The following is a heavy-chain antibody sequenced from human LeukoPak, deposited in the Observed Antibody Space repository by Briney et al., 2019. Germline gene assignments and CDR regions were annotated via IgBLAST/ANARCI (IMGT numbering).Heavy chain of an antibody. V-gene: IGHV3-23*01. CDR1: GFTLHPYA. D-gene: IGHD3-16*02. CDR3: AKERAGYTTPYFFDF. CDR2: FGGRRANT. Sequence: GLTLRLPYAASGFTLHPYAMIWVPQAPGKGLEDVATFGGRRANTCYADSVRSRFTISRDKSKNTLYVHMNSLRAEDTVVYYCAKERAGYTTPYFFDFWGEETLVTVSS. J-gene: IGHJ4*02.